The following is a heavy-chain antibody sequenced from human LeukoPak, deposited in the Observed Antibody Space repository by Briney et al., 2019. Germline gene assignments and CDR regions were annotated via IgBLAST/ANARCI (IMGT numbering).Heavy chain of an antibody. CDR1: GGSFSSGAYY. CDR2: IYYSGST. D-gene: IGHD2-15*01. Sequence: SQTLSLTCTVSGGSFSSGAYYWSWLRQPPGQGLEWIGYIYYSGSTYYNPSLKSRVTISVDTSKNQFSLKLSSVIAADTAVYYCARVGPYCSCGSCYYSWFDPWGQGTLVTVSS. CDR3: ARVGPYCSCGSCYYSWFDP. V-gene: IGHV4-30-4*01. J-gene: IGHJ5*02.